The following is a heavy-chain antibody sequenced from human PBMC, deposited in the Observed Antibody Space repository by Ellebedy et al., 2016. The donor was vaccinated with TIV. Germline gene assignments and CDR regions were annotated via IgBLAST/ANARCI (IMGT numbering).Heavy chain of an antibody. J-gene: IGHJ6*02. D-gene: IGHD2-15*01. Sequence: SETLSLTXAVYGGSFSGYYWSWIRQPPGKGLEWIGEINHSGSTNYNPSLKSRVTISVDTSKNQFSLKLSSVTAADTAMYYCARLCSGGSCPSLYGMDVWGQGTTVTVSS. CDR1: GGSFSGYY. V-gene: IGHV4-34*01. CDR2: INHSGST. CDR3: ARLCSGGSCPSLYGMDV.